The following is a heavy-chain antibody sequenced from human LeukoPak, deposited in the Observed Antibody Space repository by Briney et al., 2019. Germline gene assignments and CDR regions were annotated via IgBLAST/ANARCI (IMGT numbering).Heavy chain of an antibody. CDR2: ISGSGGST. V-gene: IGHV3-23*01. J-gene: IGHJ4*02. D-gene: IGHD1-26*01. Sequence: ETLSLTCTVSGGSITPSYWSWIRQPPGKGLEWVSAISGSGGSTYYADSVKGRFTISRDNSKNTLYLQMNSLRAEDTAVYYCAKDRSWELPLFDYWGQGTLVTVSS. CDR1: GGSITPSY. CDR3: AKDRSWELPLFDY.